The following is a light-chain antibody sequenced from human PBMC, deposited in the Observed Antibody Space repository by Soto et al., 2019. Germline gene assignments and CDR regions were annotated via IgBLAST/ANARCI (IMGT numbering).Light chain of an antibody. J-gene: IGKJ1*01. CDR3: QQYNSYSRKWT. Sequence: EIVLTQSPATLSLSPGERATLSCRASQSVSSYLAWYQQKPGQAPRLLIYDASNRATGIPARFSGSGSGTDFTLTISSLEPEDFATYYCQQYNSYSRKWTFGQGTKVDIK. V-gene: IGKV3-11*01. CDR2: DAS. CDR1: QSVSSY.